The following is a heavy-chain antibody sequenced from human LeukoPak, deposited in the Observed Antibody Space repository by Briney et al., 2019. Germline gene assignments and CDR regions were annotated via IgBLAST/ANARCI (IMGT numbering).Heavy chain of an antibody. CDR1: GGSISSYY. V-gene: IGHV4-4*09. CDR3: ARHGADCSSTSCYYRSPSYYMDV. CDR2: IYTSGST. J-gene: IGHJ6*03. Sequence: PSETLSLTCTVSGGSISSYYWSWIRQPPGKGLEWIGYIYTSGSTNYNPSLKSRVTISVDTSKNQFSLKLSSVTAADTAVYYCARHGADCSSTSCYYRSPSYYMDVWGKGTTVTVSS. D-gene: IGHD2-2*01.